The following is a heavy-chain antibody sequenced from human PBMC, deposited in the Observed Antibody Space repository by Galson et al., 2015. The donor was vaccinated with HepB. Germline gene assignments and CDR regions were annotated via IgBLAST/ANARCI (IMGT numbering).Heavy chain of an antibody. V-gene: IGHV7-4-1*02. CDR1: GYTFTDYV. CDR3: ARSPLRFLDWLPYYDYYYMDV. D-gene: IGHD3-3*01. Sequence: SVKVSCKTPGYTFTDYVVNWVRQAPGQGLEWMGWMNTDNGKPTYAPGFAGRFVFSLDTSVTTAYLQISSLETDDTTVYYCARSPLRFLDWLPYYDYYYMDVWGEGTTVTGS. CDR2: MNTDNGKP. J-gene: IGHJ6*03.